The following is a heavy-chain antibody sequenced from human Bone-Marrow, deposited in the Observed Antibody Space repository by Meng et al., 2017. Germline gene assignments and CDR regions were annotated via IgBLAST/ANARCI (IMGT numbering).Heavy chain of an antibody. Sequence: GESLKISCAASGFTFDDYGMSWVRQAPGKGLEWVSGINWNGGSTGYADSVKGRFTISRDNSKNSLYLQMNSLRAEDTALYYCAKDGYCSSTSCYHNYYYGMDVWGQGTTVTVSS. V-gene: IGHV3-20*04. J-gene: IGHJ6*02. CDR3: AKDGYCSSTSCYHNYYYGMDV. CDR2: INWNGGST. D-gene: IGHD2-2*03. CDR1: GFTFDDYG.